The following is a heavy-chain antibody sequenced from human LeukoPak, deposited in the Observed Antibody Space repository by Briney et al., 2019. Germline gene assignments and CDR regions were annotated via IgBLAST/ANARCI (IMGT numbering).Heavy chain of an antibody. D-gene: IGHD6-19*01. J-gene: IGHJ4*02. V-gene: IGHV3-23*01. CDR1: GFTFSSYA. CDR3: AKDGVVSGTMGRLTY. CDR2: ISGSGGST. Sequence: GGSLRLSCAASGFTFSSYAMSWVRQAPGKGLEWVSVISGSGGSTYYADSVKGRFTISRDNSKNTLYVQMNSLRAEDTAVYYCAKDGVVSGTMGRLTYWGQGTLVTVSS.